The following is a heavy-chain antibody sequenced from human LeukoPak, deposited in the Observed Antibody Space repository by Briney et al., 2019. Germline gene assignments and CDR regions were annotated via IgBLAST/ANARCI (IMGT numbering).Heavy chain of an antibody. CDR2: PYYRSKWYT. D-gene: IGHD3-9*01. V-gene: IGHV6-1*01. Sequence: SQTLSLTCAISGDSISSTSTAWHWIRQSPSRGLEWLGRPYYRSKWYTDYAESVKSRLVINPDTSKNEFSLQMTSVTSSDTAIYFCARGPKTGWFDHWGQGTLVTVSS. J-gene: IGHJ5*02. CDR3: ARGPKTGWFDH. CDR1: GDSISSTSTA.